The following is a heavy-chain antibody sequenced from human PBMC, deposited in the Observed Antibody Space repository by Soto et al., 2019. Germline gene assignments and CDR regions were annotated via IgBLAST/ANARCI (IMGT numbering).Heavy chain of an antibody. D-gene: IGHD3-10*01. CDR1: GFTFTDYY. CDR2: ISGSTDYL. V-gene: IGHV3-11*05. J-gene: IGHJ4*02. CDR3: ARDLGLSSSNYFDF. Sequence: QVQLVESGGDLVKPGGSLRLSCAASGFTFTDYYMSWLRQAPGQGLQWLSYISGSTDYLNYADSVKGRSTISRDNAKNLLYLQMTSLRANDTAVYYCARDLGLSSSNYFDFWGQGTLVTVS.